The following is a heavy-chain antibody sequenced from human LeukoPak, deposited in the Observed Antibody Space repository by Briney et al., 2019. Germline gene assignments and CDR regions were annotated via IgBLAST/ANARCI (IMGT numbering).Heavy chain of an antibody. V-gene: IGHV4-34*01. Sequence: PSETLSLTCAVYGGSFCGYYWSWIRQPPGKGLEWIGEINHSGSTNYNPSLKSRVTISVDTSKNQFSLKLSSVTAADTAVYYCARERVVPGYYYYYMDVWGRGTTVTVSS. CDR3: ARERVVPGYYYYYMDV. J-gene: IGHJ6*03. CDR1: GGSFCGYY. D-gene: IGHD2-2*01. CDR2: INHSGST.